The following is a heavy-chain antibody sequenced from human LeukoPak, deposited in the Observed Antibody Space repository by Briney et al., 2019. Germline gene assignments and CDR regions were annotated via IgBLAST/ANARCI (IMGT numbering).Heavy chain of an antibody. V-gene: IGHV3-21*01. Sequence: GGSLRLSCAASGFNFSSCGFHWVRQDPGKGLEWVSSIRPTGTDRYYAESVRGRFTISRDNAKSSMYLQMHRLRDEDTAVYYCATESIGRHYDYWGQGTLLTVSS. J-gene: IGHJ4*02. CDR3: ATESIGRHYDY. CDR2: IRPTGTDR. CDR1: GFNFSSCG.